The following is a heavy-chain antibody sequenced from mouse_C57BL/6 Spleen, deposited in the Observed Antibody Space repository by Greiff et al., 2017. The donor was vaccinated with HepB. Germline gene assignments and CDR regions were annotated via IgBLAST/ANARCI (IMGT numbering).Heavy chain of an antibody. CDR1: GYTFTSYG. CDR2: IYPRSGNT. J-gene: IGHJ4*01. CDR3: ARDDYDGGYYAMDY. D-gene: IGHD2-4*01. Sequence: QVQLQQSGAELARPGASVKLSCKASGYTFTSYGISWVKQRTGQGLEWIGEIYPRSGNTYYNEKFKGKATLTADKSSSTAYMGLRSLTSEDSAVYFCARDDYDGGYYAMDYWGQGTSVTVSS. V-gene: IGHV1-81*01.